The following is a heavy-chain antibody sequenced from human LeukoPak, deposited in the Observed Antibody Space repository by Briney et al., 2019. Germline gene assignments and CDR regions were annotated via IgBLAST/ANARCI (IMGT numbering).Heavy chain of an antibody. Sequence: SETLSLTCTVSGGSINSGSYYWGWIRQPPGKGLEWIGNIYYSGSTYYNPSLKSRVTISVDTSKNQFSLKLSSVTAADTAVYYCARGLPFTMIVGLDVFDIWGQGTMVTVSS. J-gene: IGHJ3*02. CDR1: GGSINSGSYY. V-gene: IGHV4-39*07. CDR3: ARGLPFTMIVGLDVFDI. D-gene: IGHD3-22*01. CDR2: IYYSGST.